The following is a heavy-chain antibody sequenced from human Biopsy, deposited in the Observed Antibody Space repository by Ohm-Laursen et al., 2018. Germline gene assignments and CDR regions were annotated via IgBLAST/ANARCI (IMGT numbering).Heavy chain of an antibody. D-gene: IGHD3-16*01. Sequence: SLRLSCTASGFIFSDYYMSWIRQAPGKGLEWISRLDVAEYNIYYADSVRGRFTASRDNSKGMVYLQMDSLRVDDTAVYYCVRTWGGYDLDSWGQGTLVTVSS. CDR1: GFIFSDYY. J-gene: IGHJ5*01. V-gene: IGHV3-11*01. CDR2: LDVAEYNI. CDR3: VRTWGGYDLDS.